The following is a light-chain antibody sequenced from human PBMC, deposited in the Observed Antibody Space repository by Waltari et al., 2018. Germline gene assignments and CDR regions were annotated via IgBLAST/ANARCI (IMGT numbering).Light chain of an antibody. CDR1: SSNIGAGFD. J-gene: IGLJ2*01. Sequence: QSVLTQPPSVSGAPGQRVTISCTGSSSNIGAGFDVHWYQQLPGAAPKLLIYGNPTRPAGAPDRFSASKSGTSASLAITGLQAGDEADYYCQSFDNSLRRSVIFGGGTKLTVL. CDR2: GNP. CDR3: QSFDNSLRRSVI. V-gene: IGLV1-40*01.